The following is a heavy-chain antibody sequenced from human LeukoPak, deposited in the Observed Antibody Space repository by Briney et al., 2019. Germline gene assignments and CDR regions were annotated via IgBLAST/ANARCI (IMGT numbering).Heavy chain of an antibody. CDR3: AKDRYYGEIFDY. CDR2: ISGSGGST. D-gene: IGHD4-17*01. Sequence: GGSLRLSCAASGFTFNSYAMSWVRQAPGKGLEWVSAISGSGGSTYYADSVKGRFTISRDNSKNTLYLQMNSLRAEDTAVYYCAKDRYYGEIFDYWGQGTLVTVSS. J-gene: IGHJ4*02. CDR1: GFTFNSYA. V-gene: IGHV3-23*01.